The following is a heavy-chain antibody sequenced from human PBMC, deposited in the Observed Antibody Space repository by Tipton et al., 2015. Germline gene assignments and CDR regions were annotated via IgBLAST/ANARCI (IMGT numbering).Heavy chain of an antibody. V-gene: IGHV1-69*06. D-gene: IGHD1-1*01. J-gene: IGHJ4*02. Sequence: QSGPEVKKPGSSVKVSCKTSGGTFNNYAFCWVRQAPGQGLEWMGGIIPIFGTPSYAQKFRGRVTITADKSTSTVYMELSRLRSEDTAVYYCATDLSGPRYRAGLTYWGQGTLVTVSS. CDR2: IIPIFGTP. CDR1: GGTFNNYA. CDR3: ATDLSGPRYRAGLTY.